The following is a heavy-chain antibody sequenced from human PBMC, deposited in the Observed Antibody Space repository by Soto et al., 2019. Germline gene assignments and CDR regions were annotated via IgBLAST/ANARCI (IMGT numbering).Heavy chain of an antibody. CDR3: AILPTKKSYYYDSSGPQSWGFDY. Sequence: PGESLKISCKGSGYSFTSYWIGWVRQMPGKGLEWMGIIYPGDSDTRYSPSFQGQVTISADKSISTAYLQWSSLKASDTAMYYCAILPTKKSYYYDSSGPQSWGFDYWGQGTLVTVSS. D-gene: IGHD3-22*01. V-gene: IGHV5-51*01. CDR2: IYPGDSDT. J-gene: IGHJ4*02. CDR1: GYSFTSYW.